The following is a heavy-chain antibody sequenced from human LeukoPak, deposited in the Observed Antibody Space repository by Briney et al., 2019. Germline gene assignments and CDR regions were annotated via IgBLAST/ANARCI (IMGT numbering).Heavy chain of an antibody. CDR3: AKMALIVVVPAAGFDP. Sequence: QTGGSLRLSCAASGFTFSSYAMSWVRQAPGKGLEWVSAISGSGGSTYYADSVKGRFTISRDNSKNTLYLQMNSLRAEDTAVYYCAKMALIVVVPAAGFDPWGRGTLVTVSS. V-gene: IGHV3-23*01. CDR2: ISGSGGST. CDR1: GFTFSSYA. D-gene: IGHD2-2*01. J-gene: IGHJ5*02.